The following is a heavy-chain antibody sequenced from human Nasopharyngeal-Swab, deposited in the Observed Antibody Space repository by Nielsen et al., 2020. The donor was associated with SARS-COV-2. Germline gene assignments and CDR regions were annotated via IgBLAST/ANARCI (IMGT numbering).Heavy chain of an antibody. V-gene: IGHV3-64*02. CDR3: ARGVKSGYYYFDY. CDR2: ISSNGGST. CDR1: GFTFSSYA. Sequence: GESLQISCAASGFTFSSYAMHWVSQAPGKGLEYVSAISSNGGSTYYADSVKGRFTISRDNSKNTLYLQMGSLRAEDMAVYYCARGVKSGYYYFDYWGQGTLVTVSS. J-gene: IGHJ4*02. D-gene: IGHD3-3*01.